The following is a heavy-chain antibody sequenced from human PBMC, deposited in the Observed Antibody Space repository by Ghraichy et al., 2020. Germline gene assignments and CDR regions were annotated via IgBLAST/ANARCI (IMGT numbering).Heavy chain of an antibody. CDR2: INHSGST. CDR1: GGSFSGYY. V-gene: IGHV4-34*01. D-gene: IGHD6-6*01. CDR3: ARAVWGSSSSIDRDAFDT. J-gene: IGHJ3*02. Sequence: SETLSLTCAVYGGSFSGYYWSWIRQPPGKGLEWIGDINHSGSTNYNPSLKSRVTISVDTSKNQFSLKLSSVTAADTAVYYCARAVWGSSSSIDRDAFDTWGQGTMVTVSS.